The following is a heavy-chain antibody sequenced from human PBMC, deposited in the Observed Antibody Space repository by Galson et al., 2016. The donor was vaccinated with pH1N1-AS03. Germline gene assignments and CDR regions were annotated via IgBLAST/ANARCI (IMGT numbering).Heavy chain of an antibody. CDR1: GFPFSGYW. D-gene: IGHD6-19*01. J-gene: IGHJ6*02. Sequence: SLRLSCAASGFPFSGYWMTRVRQAAGKGLEWVASIKQDGSDKHYVDSVKGRFTISKDNAKNSLYLQMTSLRPEDTAVYYCAKAVAGSLNLYYYYGADVWGQGTTVTVSS. CDR3: AKAVAGSLNLYYYYGADV. V-gene: IGHV3-7*03. CDR2: IKQDGSDK.